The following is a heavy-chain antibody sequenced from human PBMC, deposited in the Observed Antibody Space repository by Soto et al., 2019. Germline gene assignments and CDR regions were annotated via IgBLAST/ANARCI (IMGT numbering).Heavy chain of an antibody. CDR2: ISYDGSNK. CDR3: ARESDIVATNPTFDY. CDR1: GFTFSSYA. V-gene: IGHV3-30-3*01. D-gene: IGHD5-12*01. Sequence: QVQLVESGGGVVQPGRSLRLSCAASGFTFSSYAMHWVRQAPGKGLEWVAVISYDGSNKYYADSVKGRFNISRDNSKNTLYLQINSLRAEDTAVYYCARESDIVATNPTFDYWGQGTLVTVSS. J-gene: IGHJ4*02.